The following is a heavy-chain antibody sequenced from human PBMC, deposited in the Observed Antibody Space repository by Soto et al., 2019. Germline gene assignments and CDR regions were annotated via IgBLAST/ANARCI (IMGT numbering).Heavy chain of an antibody. D-gene: IGHD3-9*01. V-gene: IGHV4-30-4*01. CDR3: ARVVRYFDGLRDYFDY. CDR1: GGSVSSGDYY. J-gene: IGHJ4*02. CDR2: IYYGGST. Sequence: QVQLQESGPGLVKPSQTLSLTCTVSGGSVSSGDYYWSWIRQPPGKGLEWIQYIYYGGSTSYNPSVKRRVTIKXGKSKNQYSLKLMSVTAADTAVYYCARVVRYFDGLRDYFDYWGQGTLVTVSS.